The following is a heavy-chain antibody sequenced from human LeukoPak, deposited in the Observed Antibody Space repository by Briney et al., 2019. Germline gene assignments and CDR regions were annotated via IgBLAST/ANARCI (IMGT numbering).Heavy chain of an antibody. J-gene: IGHJ4*02. CDR3: AKDLNTLVGYSYGLPENPFDY. CDR1: GFTFSSYA. V-gene: IGHV3-23*01. Sequence: GGSLRLSCAASGFTFSSYAMSWVRQAPGKGLEWVSAFSGSGGSTYYADSVKGRFTISRDNSKNTLYLQMNSLRAEDTAVYYCAKDLNTLVGYSYGLPENPFDYWGQGTLVTVSS. D-gene: IGHD5-18*01. CDR2: FSGSGGST.